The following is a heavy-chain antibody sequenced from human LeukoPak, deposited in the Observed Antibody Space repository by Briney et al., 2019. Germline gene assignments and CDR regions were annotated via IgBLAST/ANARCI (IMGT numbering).Heavy chain of an antibody. Sequence: SETLSLTCTVSGGSISSYYCGWIRQPPGKGLEWIGYIYTSGSTNYNPSLKSRVTISVDTSKNQFSLKLSSVTAADTAVYYCARTNSGSYSPGWFDPWGQGTLVTVSS. D-gene: IGHD1-26*01. CDR3: ARTNSGSYSPGWFDP. CDR1: GGSISSYY. V-gene: IGHV4-4*09. CDR2: IYTSGST. J-gene: IGHJ5*02.